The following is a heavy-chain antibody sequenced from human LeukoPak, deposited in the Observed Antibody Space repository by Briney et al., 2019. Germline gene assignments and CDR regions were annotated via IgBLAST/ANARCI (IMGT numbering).Heavy chain of an antibody. CDR3: ARGQNYDYGGAFDI. CDR1: GYSISSGYY. D-gene: IGHD3-16*01. Sequence: KPSETLSLTCTVSGYSISSGYYCGWIRQPPGKLLEWIGSIYHSGSTYYNPSLKSRVTISVDTSKNQFSLKLSSVTAADTAVYYCARGQNYDYGGAFDIWGQGTMVTVSS. J-gene: IGHJ3*02. V-gene: IGHV4-38-2*02. CDR2: IYHSGST.